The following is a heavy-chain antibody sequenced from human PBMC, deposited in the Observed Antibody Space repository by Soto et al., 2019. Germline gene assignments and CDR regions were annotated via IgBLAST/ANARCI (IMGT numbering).Heavy chain of an antibody. CDR2: INPSSGGT. CDR1: GYTFTDYY. V-gene: IGHV1-2*02. J-gene: IGHJ6*02. D-gene: IGHD1-7*01. CDR3: ARKLELRGSYYYYYDMDV. Sequence: RASVKVSCKASGYTFTDYYMHWVRQAPGQGLEWMGWINPSSGGTNYAQKFQGRVTMTRDTSISTAYMELSRLRSDDTAVYYCARKLELRGSYYYYYDMDVWGQGTTVTVSS.